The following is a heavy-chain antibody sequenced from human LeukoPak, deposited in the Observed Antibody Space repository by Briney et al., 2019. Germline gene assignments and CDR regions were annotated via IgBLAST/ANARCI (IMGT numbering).Heavy chain of an antibody. J-gene: IGHJ4*02. V-gene: IGHV4-59*01. CDR3: ARNRYGDYAYYFDY. D-gene: IGHD4-17*01. CDR1: GGSISSYY. CDR2: IYYSGST. Sequence: SETLSLTCTVSGGSISSYYWSWIRQPPGKGLEWIGYIYYSGSTNYNPSLKSRVTISVDTSKNQFSLKLSSVTAADTAVYYCARNRYGDYAYYFDYWGQGTLVTVSS.